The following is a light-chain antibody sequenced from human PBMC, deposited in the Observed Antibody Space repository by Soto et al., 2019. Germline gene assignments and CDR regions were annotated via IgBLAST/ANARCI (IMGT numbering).Light chain of an antibody. CDR3: QQYNTYSW. CDR1: QGIRND. Sequence: IQRTQSPSSLSASLGDRVTITCRASQGIRNDLGWYQQKLGKAPKLLIYKASSLESGVPSRFSGSGSGTEFTLTISSLQPDDFATYYRQQYNTYSWFGQGTKV. J-gene: IGKJ1*01. CDR2: KAS. V-gene: IGKV1-5*03.